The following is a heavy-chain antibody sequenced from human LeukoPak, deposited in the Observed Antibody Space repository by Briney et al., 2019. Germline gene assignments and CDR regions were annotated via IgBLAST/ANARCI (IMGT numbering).Heavy chain of an antibody. CDR2: ISGSGGST. Sequence: GGSLRLSCAASGFTFSSYSMNWVRQAPGKGLEWVSAISGSGGSTYYADSVKGRFTISRDNSKNTLYLQMNSLRAEDTAVYYCAKTGSPRRLPYYFDYWGQGTLVTVSS. CDR1: GFTFSSYS. V-gene: IGHV3-23*01. D-gene: IGHD1-14*01. CDR3: AKTGSPRRLPYYFDY. J-gene: IGHJ4*02.